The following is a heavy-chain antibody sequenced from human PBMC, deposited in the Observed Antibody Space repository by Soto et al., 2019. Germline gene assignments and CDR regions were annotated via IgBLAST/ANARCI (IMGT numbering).Heavy chain of an antibody. CDR1: GYSFTAYY. CDR3: AELPPPGLYYYGMDV. Sequence: QVQLVQSGAEVKKPGASVKVSCKASGYSFTAYYMHWVRQAPGQGLEWVGWIDPKNGATDYAQKFQGRVVMPRDTAISTIYMELRRLGSDDPGGYYWAELPPPGLYYYGMDVWGQGTTVTVSS. J-gene: IGHJ6*02. D-gene: IGHD1-7*01. CDR2: IDPKNGAT. V-gene: IGHV1-2*02.